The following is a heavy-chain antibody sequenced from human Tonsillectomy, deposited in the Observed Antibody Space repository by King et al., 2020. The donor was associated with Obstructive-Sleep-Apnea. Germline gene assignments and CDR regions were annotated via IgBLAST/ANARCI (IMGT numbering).Heavy chain of an antibody. D-gene: IGHD3-22*01. J-gene: IGHJ4*02. Sequence: QLVQSGAEVKKPGASVKVSCKASGYTFTDYYMHWVRQAPGQGLEWMGWINPNSGGTNYAQKFQGRVTMTRDTSISTAYMELSSLRSDDTAVYYCARVTGPPYYFDDSGPDYWGQGTRSPSPQ. CDR2: INPNSGGT. V-gene: IGHV1-2*02. CDR1: GYTFTDYY. CDR3: ARVTGPPYYFDDSGPDY.